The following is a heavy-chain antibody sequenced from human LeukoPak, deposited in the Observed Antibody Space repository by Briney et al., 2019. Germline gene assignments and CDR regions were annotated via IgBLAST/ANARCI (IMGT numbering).Heavy chain of an antibody. V-gene: IGHV4-59*12. Sequence: PSETLSLTCTVSGGSISNNYWSWVRQPPGKGLEWIGYIYYSGSTKYNPSLKSRVTISVDTSKNQFSLKLSSVTAADTAVYYCARLQYDAFDIWGQGTMVTVSS. CDR2: IYYSGST. J-gene: IGHJ3*02. D-gene: IGHD4-11*01. CDR3: ARLQYDAFDI. CDR1: GGSISNNY.